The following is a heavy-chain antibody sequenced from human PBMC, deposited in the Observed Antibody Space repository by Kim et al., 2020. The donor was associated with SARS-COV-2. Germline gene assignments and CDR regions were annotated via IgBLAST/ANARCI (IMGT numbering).Heavy chain of an antibody. D-gene: IGHD6-13*01. V-gene: IGHV1-2*02. Sequence: QKFQGRVTMTRDTSISTAYMELSRLRSDDTAVYYCARRFKQPSYYYGMDVWGQGTTVTVSS. CDR3: ARRFKQPSYYYGMDV. J-gene: IGHJ6*02.